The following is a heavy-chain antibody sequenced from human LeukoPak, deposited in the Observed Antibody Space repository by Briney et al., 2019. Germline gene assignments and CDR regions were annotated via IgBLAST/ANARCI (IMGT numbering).Heavy chain of an antibody. V-gene: IGHV1-24*01. J-gene: IGHJ4*02. Sequence: ASVKVPCKVSGYTLTELSMHWVRQAPGKGLEWMGGFDPEDGETIYAQKFQGRVTMTEDTSTETAYMELSSLRSEDTAVYYCATESATYGGNPDYWGQGTLVTVSS. CDR3: ATESATYGGNPDY. CDR1: GYTLTELS. D-gene: IGHD4-23*01. CDR2: FDPEDGET.